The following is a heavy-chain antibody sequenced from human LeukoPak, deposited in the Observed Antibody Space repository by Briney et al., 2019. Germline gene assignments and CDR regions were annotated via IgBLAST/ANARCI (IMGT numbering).Heavy chain of an antibody. V-gene: IGHV4-38-2*01. CDR2: IYHSGST. CDR1: GYSISSSYY. Sequence: SETLSLTCAVSGYSISSSYYWGCIRQPPGKGLECIGIIYHSGSTYYNPSLKSRVTKSVHTSKNQFSLILCSVTTPDTAVYYCARGVAAGPAPGDYWGRGTLVTVSS. CDR3: ARGVAAGPAPGDY. J-gene: IGHJ4*02. D-gene: IGHD6-6*01.